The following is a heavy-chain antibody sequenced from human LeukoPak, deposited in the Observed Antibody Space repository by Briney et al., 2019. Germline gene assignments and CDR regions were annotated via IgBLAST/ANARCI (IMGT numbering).Heavy chain of an antibody. J-gene: IGHJ6*04. Sequence: GGSLRLSCAASGFTFSSYAMSWVRQAPGKGLEWVGFIRSKAYGGTTEYAASVKGRFTISRDDSKSIAYLQMNSLKTEDTAVYYCTRDIVVVPAAIYYYYYYGMDVWGKGTTVTVSS. CDR3: TRDIVVVPAAIYYYYYYGMDV. CDR2: IRSKAYGGTT. CDR1: GFTFSSYA. D-gene: IGHD2-2*01. V-gene: IGHV3-49*04.